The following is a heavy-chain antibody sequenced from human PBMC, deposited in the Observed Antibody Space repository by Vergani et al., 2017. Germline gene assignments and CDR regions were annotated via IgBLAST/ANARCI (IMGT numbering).Heavy chain of an antibody. Sequence: QVQLQQWGAGLLKPSETLSLTCAVYGGSFSGYYWSWIRQPPGKGLEWIGEINHSGSTNYNPSLKSRVTISVDTSKNQFSLKLSSVTAAETAVYYCARGVLLWFGESANYYYYMDVWGKGTTVTVSS. D-gene: IGHD3-10*01. CDR3: ARGVLLWFGESANYYYYMDV. V-gene: IGHV4-34*01. CDR2: INHSGST. J-gene: IGHJ6*03. CDR1: GGSFSGYY.